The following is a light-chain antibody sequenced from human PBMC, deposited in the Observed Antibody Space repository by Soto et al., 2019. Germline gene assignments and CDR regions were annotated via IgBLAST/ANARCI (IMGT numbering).Light chain of an antibody. CDR1: QSVSSSY. Sequence: EIVLTQSPGTLSLSPGERATLSCRASQSVSSSYLAWYQKKPGQAPRLLIYGASSRATGIPDRISGGGSGTHFTLAISRLEPEDFAVYDCQQYGSSPYTFGQGTKLEIK. CDR3: QQYGSSPYT. V-gene: IGKV3-20*01. CDR2: GAS. J-gene: IGKJ2*01.